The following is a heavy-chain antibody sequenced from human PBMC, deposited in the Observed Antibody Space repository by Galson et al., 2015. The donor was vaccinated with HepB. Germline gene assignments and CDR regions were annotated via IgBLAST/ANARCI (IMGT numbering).Heavy chain of an antibody. CDR2: ISYNINYT. Sequence: SLRLSCAASGFTFSDYYMSWIRQAPGKGLEWVSYISYNINYTNYADSVEGRFTISRDNAKNSLYLQMNSLRAEDTAVYYCARGDDYGDFYFDYWGQGTLVTVSS. V-gene: IGHV3-11*05. CDR1: GFTFSDYY. CDR3: ARGDDYGDFYFDY. D-gene: IGHD4-17*01. J-gene: IGHJ4*01.